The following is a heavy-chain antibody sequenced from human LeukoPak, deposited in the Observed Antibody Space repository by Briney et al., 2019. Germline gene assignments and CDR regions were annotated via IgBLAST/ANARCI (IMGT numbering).Heavy chain of an antibody. D-gene: IGHD4-17*01. Sequence: PSETLSLTCTVSGGSISSYYWSWIRQPAGKGLEWIGRIYTSGSTNYNPSLKSRVTMSVDTSKNQFSLKLSSVTAADTAVYYCAGVGRMNYGERYYFDYWGQGTLVTVSS. J-gene: IGHJ4*02. V-gene: IGHV4-4*07. CDR2: IYTSGST. CDR3: AGVGRMNYGERYYFDY. CDR1: GGSISSYY.